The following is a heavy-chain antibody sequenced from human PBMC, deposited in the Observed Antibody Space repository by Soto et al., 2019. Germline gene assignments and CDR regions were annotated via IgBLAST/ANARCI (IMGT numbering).Heavy chain of an antibody. V-gene: IGHV1-3*01. Sequence: ASVKVSCKASGYIFTNYGIHWVRQAPGQRLEWMGWFDVGNGDTKYSQKFQDRLTMTRNTSISTAYMELSSLRSKDTAVYYCARVKRPLMYYYGSGSPDYWGQGTLVTVSS. J-gene: IGHJ4*02. CDR2: FDVGNGDT. D-gene: IGHD3-10*01. CDR3: ARVKRPLMYYYGSGSPDY. CDR1: GYIFTNYG.